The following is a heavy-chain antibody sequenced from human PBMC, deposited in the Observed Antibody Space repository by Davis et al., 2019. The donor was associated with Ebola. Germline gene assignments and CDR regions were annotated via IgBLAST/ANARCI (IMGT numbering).Heavy chain of an antibody. CDR1: GYTFTSYT. D-gene: IGHD1-1*01. J-gene: IGHJ4*02. V-gene: IGHV1-18*01. Sequence: AASVKVSCKASGYTFTSYTINWVRQAPGQGLEWMGWINPHNGNTNYAQNVQGRVAMTTDTSTNTAYMEVGSLRSDDTAVYYCARAQFPTTSDHWGQGTLVTVSS. CDR2: INPHNGNT. CDR3: ARAQFPTTSDH.